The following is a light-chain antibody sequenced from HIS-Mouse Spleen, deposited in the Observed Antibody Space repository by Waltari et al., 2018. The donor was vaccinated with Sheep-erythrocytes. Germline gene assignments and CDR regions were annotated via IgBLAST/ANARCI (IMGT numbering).Light chain of an antibody. V-gene: IGLV3-1*01. Sequence: SYELTQPPSVSVSPGQTASITCSGAKLGDKYACWYQQKPGQSPVLVIYQDSKRPSGGSNRCSGSKSGNTASLTISGVQAEDEADYYCCSYAGSSTPWVFGGGTKLTVL. CDR1: KLGDKY. J-gene: IGLJ3*02. CDR3: CSYAGSSTPWV. CDR2: QDS.